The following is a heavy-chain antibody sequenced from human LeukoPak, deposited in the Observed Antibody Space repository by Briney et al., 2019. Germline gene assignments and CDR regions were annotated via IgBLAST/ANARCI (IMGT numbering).Heavy chain of an antibody. Sequence: ASVKVSCKASGYTFTSYDINWVRQATGQGLEWMGWMNPNSGNTGYAQKFQGRVTMTRNTSISTAYMELSSLRSEDTAVYYCARGREYYGSGSYYNNDYWGQGPLVTVSS. J-gene: IGHJ4*02. CDR3: ARGREYYGSGSYYNNDY. D-gene: IGHD3-10*01. CDR1: GYTFTSYD. CDR2: MNPNSGNT. V-gene: IGHV1-8*01.